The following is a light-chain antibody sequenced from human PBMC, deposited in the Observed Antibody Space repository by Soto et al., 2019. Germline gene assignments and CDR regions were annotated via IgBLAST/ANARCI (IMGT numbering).Light chain of an antibody. Sequence: EIVMTQSPATLSVSPGETATLPCRASQSISSNLAWYQQKLGQAPRLLIYGASTRATGIPARFRGSGSGTEVALTISSLQSEDFAVYYCQQYNNWLEYSFGQGNKLEIK. CDR2: GAS. V-gene: IGKV3-15*01. CDR1: QSISSN. CDR3: QQYNNWLEYS. J-gene: IGKJ2*01.